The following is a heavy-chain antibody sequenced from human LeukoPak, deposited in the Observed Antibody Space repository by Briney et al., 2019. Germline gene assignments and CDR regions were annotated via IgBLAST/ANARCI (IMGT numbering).Heavy chain of an antibody. D-gene: IGHD6-19*01. Sequence: GRSLRLSCAASGFTSSTYGIHWGRQAPRPGLELEAVIWNDESNKYYADSVKGRFTIPRDNSKHTLYLQIDSLRAEHTAVYYCTRAKDNSGRDGFDSWGQGTMVTVSS. CDR3: TRAKDNSGRDGFDS. V-gene: IGHV3-33*01. CDR2: IWNDESNK. J-gene: IGHJ3*02. CDR1: GFTSSTYG.